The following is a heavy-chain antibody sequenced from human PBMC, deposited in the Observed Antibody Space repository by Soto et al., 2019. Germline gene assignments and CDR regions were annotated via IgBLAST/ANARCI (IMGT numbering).Heavy chain of an antibody. D-gene: IGHD6-13*01. CDR3: VRQGLNVAGWCAP. CDR2: IYYSGTT. J-gene: IGHJ5*02. Sequence: SETLSLTCTVSGGSISSSSFYWGWIRQAPGKGLEWIGRIYYSGTTYYNPSLKSRVTISIDTSQNQFSLTLTSVAAADTAVSYCVRQGLNVAGWCAPWGQGTLSTVSS. V-gene: IGHV4-39*01. CDR1: GGSISSSSFY.